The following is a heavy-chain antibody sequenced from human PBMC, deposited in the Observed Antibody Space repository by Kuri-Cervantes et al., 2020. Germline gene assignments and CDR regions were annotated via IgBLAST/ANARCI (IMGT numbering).Heavy chain of an antibody. D-gene: IGHD3-10*01. Sequence: SVKVSCKASGGTFNSYTINWVRQAPGQGLEWMGGIIPIFRTTNYAQKFQGRLTITADESASTAYMELRSLRSDDTAVYYCTRSMVRGVPDYWGQGTLVTVSS. CDR2: IIPIFRTT. CDR1: GGTFNSYT. V-gene: IGHV1-69*13. CDR3: TRSMVRGVPDY. J-gene: IGHJ4*02.